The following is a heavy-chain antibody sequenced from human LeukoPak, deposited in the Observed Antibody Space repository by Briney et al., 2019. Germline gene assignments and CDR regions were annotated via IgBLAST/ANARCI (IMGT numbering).Heavy chain of an antibody. CDR3: ARNNYFFDY. Sequence: GGSLRLSCAASGFTFSSYAMHGVRQAPGKGLEWVAVISYDGSNKYYADSVKGRFTISRDNSKNTLYLQMNSLRAEDTAVYYCARNNYFFDYWGQGTLVTVSS. D-gene: IGHD2/OR15-2a*01. J-gene: IGHJ4*02. V-gene: IGHV3-30-3*01. CDR2: ISYDGSNK. CDR1: GFTFSSYA.